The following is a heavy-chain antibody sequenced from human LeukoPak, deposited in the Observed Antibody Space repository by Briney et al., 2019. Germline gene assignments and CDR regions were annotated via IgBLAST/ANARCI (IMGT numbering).Heavy chain of an antibody. CDR3: ARVWYQRIDY. V-gene: IGHV3-21*01. CDR1: GFTFSSYT. J-gene: IGHJ4*02. CDR2: ITSSSSYI. D-gene: IGHD2-2*01. Sequence: GGSLRLSCAASGFTFSSYTMIWVRPAPGKGLGWVSSITSSSSYIYYADSVKGRFTISRDNAKNSLYLQMNSLRAEDTAVYYCARVWYQRIDYWGQGTLVTVSS.